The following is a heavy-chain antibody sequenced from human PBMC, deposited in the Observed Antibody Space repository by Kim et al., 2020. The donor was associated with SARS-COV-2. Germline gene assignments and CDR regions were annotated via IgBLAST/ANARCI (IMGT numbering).Heavy chain of an antibody. CDR1: GGSISSGGYY. V-gene: IGHV4-31*03. D-gene: IGHD4-17*01. CDR2: IYYSGST. J-gene: IGHJ4*02. Sequence: SETLSLTCTVSGGSISSGGYYWSWIRQHPGKGLEWIGYIYYSGSTYYNPSLKSRVTISVDTSKNQFSLKLSSVTAADTAVYYCASPSDPVPSGDPVSIGFDYWGQGTLVTVSS. CDR3: ASPSDPVPSGDPVSIGFDY.